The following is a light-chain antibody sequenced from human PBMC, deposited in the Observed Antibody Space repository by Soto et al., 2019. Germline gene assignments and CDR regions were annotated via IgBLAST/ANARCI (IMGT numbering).Light chain of an antibody. CDR1: QSVSSN. CDR2: GAS. V-gene: IGKV3-15*01. J-gene: IGKJ2*01. CDR3: QQYNNWPYT. Sequence: EIVMTQSPATLSMSPGDRATISCSASQSVSSNLAWYQQKPGQAPMLLIYGASIRATGVPPRFGGSGSGTEFTLTISSLQSEDFAVYYCQQYNNWPYTFGQGTKLEIK.